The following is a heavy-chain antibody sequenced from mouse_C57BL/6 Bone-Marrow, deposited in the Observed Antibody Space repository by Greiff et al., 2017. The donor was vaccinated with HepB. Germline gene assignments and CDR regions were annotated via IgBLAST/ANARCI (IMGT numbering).Heavy chain of an antibody. CDR2: IYPGDGDT. CDR3: ARQYYSNYGFAY. CDR1: GYAFSSSW. D-gene: IGHD2-5*01. J-gene: IGHJ3*01. V-gene: IGHV1-82*01. Sequence: LVESGPELVKPGASVKISCKASGYAFSSSWMNWVKQRPGKGLEWIGRIYPGDGDTNYNGKFKGKATLTADKSSSTAYMQLSSLTSEDSAVYFCARQYYSNYGFAYWGQGTLVTVSA.